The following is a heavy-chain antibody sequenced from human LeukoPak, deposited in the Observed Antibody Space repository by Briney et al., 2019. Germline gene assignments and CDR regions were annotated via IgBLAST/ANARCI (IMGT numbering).Heavy chain of an antibody. Sequence: ASVKVSCKASGYTFSSYGITWVRQAPGQGLEWMGWISVYNGNTNYAQKLQGRVTMTTDTSTSTAYMELRSLRSDDTAVYYCARDYYGSGSYLNWFDPWGQGTLVTVSS. CDR1: GYTFSSYG. CDR3: ARDYYGSGSYLNWFDP. J-gene: IGHJ5*02. D-gene: IGHD3-10*01. V-gene: IGHV1-18*01. CDR2: ISVYNGNT.